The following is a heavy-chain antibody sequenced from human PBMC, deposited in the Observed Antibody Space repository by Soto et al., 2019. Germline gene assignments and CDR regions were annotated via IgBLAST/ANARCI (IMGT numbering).Heavy chain of an antibody. CDR1: GFTFSSYG. CDR2: ISYDGSNK. J-gene: IGHJ4*02. D-gene: IGHD5-18*01. CDR3: AKDQGRGGYSYGYFSPYFDY. Sequence: GGSLRLSCAASGFTFSSYGMHWVRQAPGKGLEWVAVISYDGSNKYYADSVKGRFTISRDNSKNTLYLQMNSLRAEDTAVYYCAKDQGRGGYSYGYFSPYFDYWGQGTLVTGSS. V-gene: IGHV3-30*18.